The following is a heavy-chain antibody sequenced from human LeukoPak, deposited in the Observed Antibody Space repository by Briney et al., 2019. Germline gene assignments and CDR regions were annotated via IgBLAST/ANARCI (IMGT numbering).Heavy chain of an antibody. CDR1: GGSISSSSSY. V-gene: IGHV4-39*01. D-gene: IGHD1-14*01. CDR3: ATHHDDHDAFDI. CDR2: IYYSGST. Sequence: SETLSLTCTVSGGSISSSSSYWGWIRQPPGKGLEWIGSIYYSGSTYYNPSLKSRVTISVDTSKNQFSLKLSSVTAADTAVYYCATHHDDHDAFDIWGQGTMVTVSS. J-gene: IGHJ3*02.